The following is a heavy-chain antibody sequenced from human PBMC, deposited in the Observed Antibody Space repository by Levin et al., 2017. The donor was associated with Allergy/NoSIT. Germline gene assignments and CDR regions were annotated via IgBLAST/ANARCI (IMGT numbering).Heavy chain of an antibody. CDR1: GYTFTGYY. D-gene: IGHD2-2*01. CDR3: AIPSSLVDEHAFDI. CDR2: INPNSGGT. J-gene: IGHJ3*02. Sequence: ASVKVSCKASGYTFTGYYMHWVRQAPGQGLEWMGRINPNSGGTNYAQKFQGRVTMTRDTSISTAYMELSRLRSDDTAVYYCAIPSSLVDEHAFDIWGQGTMVTVSS. V-gene: IGHV1-2*06.